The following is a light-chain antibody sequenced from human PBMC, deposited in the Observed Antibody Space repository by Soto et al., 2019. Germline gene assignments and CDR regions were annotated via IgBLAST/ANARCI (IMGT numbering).Light chain of an antibody. Sequence: EIVLTQSPGTLSLSPGERATLSCRASQSVNSNYVAWYQRKPGQAPRLLIYGASNRATDIPYRFSASGSGTDFTLTITRLEAEDFAVYYCQQYDSTLQTVGQGTKVEVK. V-gene: IGKV3-20*01. CDR1: QSVNSNY. J-gene: IGKJ1*01. CDR2: GAS. CDR3: QQYDSTLQT.